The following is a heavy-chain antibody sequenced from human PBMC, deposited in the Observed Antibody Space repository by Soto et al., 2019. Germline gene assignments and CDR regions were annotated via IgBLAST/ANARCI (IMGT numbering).Heavy chain of an antibody. V-gene: IGHV3-53*01. CDR3: ARVYYDSSGYYSIDY. Sequence: EVQLVESGGGLIQPGGSLRLSCAASGFTVSSNYMSWVRQAPGKGLEWVSVIYSGGSTYYVDSVKGRFTISRDNSKNTLYLQMNSLRAEDTAVYYCARVYYDSSGYYSIDYWGQGTLVTVSS. CDR1: GFTVSSNY. D-gene: IGHD3-22*01. J-gene: IGHJ4*02. CDR2: IYSGGST.